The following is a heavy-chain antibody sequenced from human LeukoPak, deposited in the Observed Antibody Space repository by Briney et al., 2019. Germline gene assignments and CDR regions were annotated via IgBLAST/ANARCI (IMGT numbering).Heavy chain of an antibody. CDR1: GDSSSNSIYY. Sequence: SETLSLTCSVSGDSSSNSIYYWGWIRQPPGRGLEWIGAIDYSGSTYYNPSLKSRATISVDMSKNQFCLKLSSVTAADTAVYYCAREYTLYRSGWFLDYWGQGTVVTVSS. J-gene: IGHJ4*02. CDR3: AREYTLYRSGWFLDY. V-gene: IGHV4-39*07. CDR2: IDYSGST. D-gene: IGHD6-19*01.